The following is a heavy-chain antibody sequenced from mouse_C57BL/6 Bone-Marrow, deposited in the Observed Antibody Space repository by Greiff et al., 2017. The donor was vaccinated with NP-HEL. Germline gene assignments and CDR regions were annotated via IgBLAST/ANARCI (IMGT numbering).Heavy chain of an antibody. CDR1: GFTFSDFY. V-gene: IGHV7-1*01. J-gene: IGHJ1*03. Sequence: EVHLVESGGGLVQSGRSLRLSCATSGFTFSDFYMEWVRQAPGKGLEWIAASRNKANDYTTEYSVSVKGRFIVSRDNSKSIVNLQMNGLRAEDTAIYYGARDNWDWYLDVWGTGTTVTVSS. CDR3: ARDNWDWYLDV. D-gene: IGHD4-1*01. CDR2: SRNKANDYTT.